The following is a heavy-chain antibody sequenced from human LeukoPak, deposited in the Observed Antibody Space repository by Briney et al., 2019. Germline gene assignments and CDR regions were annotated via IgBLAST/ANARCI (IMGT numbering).Heavy chain of an antibody. J-gene: IGHJ2*01. CDR3: ARRVFSSGNAYFDL. CDR1: GGSISTYY. Sequence: SETLSLTCTVSGGSISTYYWSWIRQPPGKGLEWIAYIYYSGSTNYNPSLESRVTISLDTSKNQFSLKLSSVTAADTAVYYCARRVFSSGNAYFDLWGRGTLVTVSS. CDR2: IYYSGST. D-gene: IGHD3-10*01. V-gene: IGHV4-59*08.